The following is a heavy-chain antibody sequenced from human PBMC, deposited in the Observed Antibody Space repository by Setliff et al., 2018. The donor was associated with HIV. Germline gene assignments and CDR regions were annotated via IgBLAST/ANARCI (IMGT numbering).Heavy chain of an antibody. CDR1: GFSLTTTGVG. V-gene: IGHV2-5*01. CDR2: VYWNDDK. Sequence: SGPTLVNPTQTLTLTCTFSGFSLTTTGVGVGWIRQPPGKALEWLAVVYWNDDKTYSPSLKNRVTIAKDASKNQVLLTMTHMDPVDTATYYCARIHSSADYYYMDVWGKGTTVTVS. CDR3: ARIHSSADYYYMDV. D-gene: IGHD6-19*01. J-gene: IGHJ6*03.